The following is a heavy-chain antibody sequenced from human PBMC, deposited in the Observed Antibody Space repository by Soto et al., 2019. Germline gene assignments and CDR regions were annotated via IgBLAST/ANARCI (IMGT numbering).Heavy chain of an antibody. J-gene: IGHJ5*02. V-gene: IGHV4-59*08. Sequence: SETLSLTCAVCGGSISSYYRSWIRQPPGKGLEWIGYIYYSGSTNYNPSLKSRVTISVDTSKNQFSLKLSSVTAADTAVYYCASEGYYYGSGNWFDPWGQGTLVTVSS. CDR3: ASEGYYYGSGNWFDP. CDR2: IYYSGST. D-gene: IGHD3-10*01. CDR1: GGSISSYY.